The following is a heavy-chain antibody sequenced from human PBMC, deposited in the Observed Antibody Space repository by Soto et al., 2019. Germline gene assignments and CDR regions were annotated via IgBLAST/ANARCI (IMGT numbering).Heavy chain of an antibody. CDR2: ISYDGTDK. D-gene: IGHD3-22*01. Sequence: QVQLVESGGGVVQPGRSLRLSCAASGFTFSSYAMHWVRQTPGKGLEWVALISYDGTDKYYTDSLKGRFTISRDNSKKTLYRQMNSLRADDTYVYYCAREYITTVVAPGYWGQGTLVTVSS. CDR1: GFTFSSYA. J-gene: IGHJ4*02. CDR3: AREYITTVVAPGY. V-gene: IGHV3-30-3*01.